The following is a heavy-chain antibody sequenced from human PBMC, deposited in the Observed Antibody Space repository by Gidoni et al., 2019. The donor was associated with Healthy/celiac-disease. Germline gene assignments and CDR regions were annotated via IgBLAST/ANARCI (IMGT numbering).Heavy chain of an antibody. D-gene: IGHD5-18*01. J-gene: IGHJ3*02. CDR3: ARVQGIQLWLSTAAGAFDI. CDR1: GFTFSSYS. V-gene: IGHV3-48*02. Sequence: EVQLVESGGGLVQPGGSLRLSCAASGFTFSSYSMNWVRKAPGKGLEWVSYISSSSSTIYYADSVKGRFTISRDNAKNSLYLQMNSLRDEDTAVYYCARVQGIQLWLSTAAGAFDIWGQGTMVTVSS. CDR2: ISSSSSTI.